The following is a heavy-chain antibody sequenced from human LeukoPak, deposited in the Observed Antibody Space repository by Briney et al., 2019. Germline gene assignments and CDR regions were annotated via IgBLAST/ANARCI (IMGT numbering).Heavy chain of an antibody. Sequence: GGSLRLSCAASGFTVSSNYMSWVRQAPGKGLEWVSVIYSGGSTYYADSVKGRFTISRDNSKNTLYLQMNSLRAEDTAVYYCARAGTGPYYYYYGMDVWAKGPRSPSP. CDR1: GFTVSSNY. CDR3: ARAGTGPYYYYYGMDV. D-gene: IGHD1-14*01. J-gene: IGHJ6*02. CDR2: IYSGGST. V-gene: IGHV3-66*01.